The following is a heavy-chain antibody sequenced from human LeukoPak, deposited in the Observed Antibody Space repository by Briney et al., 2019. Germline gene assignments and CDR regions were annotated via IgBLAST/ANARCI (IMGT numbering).Heavy chain of an antibody. CDR1: GYTFTSYD. CDR2: MNPNSGNT. J-gene: IGHJ4*02. Sequence: ASVKVSCKASGYTFTSYDINWVRQATGQGLEWMGWMNPNSGNTGYAQKFQGRVTITRNTSISTAYTELSSLRSEDTAVYYCARGRYSSSWHIDYWGQGTLVTVSS. D-gene: IGHD6-13*01. CDR3: ARGRYSSSWHIDY. V-gene: IGHV1-8*03.